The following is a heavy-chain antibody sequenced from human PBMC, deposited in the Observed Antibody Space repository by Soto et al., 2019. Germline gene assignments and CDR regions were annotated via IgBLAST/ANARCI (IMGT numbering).Heavy chain of an antibody. CDR2: IWFDGSDK. J-gene: IGHJ3*02. V-gene: IGHV3-33*01. CDR3: ARLYCSSPSCYSVGAFEI. D-gene: IGHD2-2*01. Sequence: PGGSLRLSSAASGFTFSNYGMHWVRQSPGKGLEWVALIWFDGSDKYYADSVKGRFTMSRDNSKNTVYLQMNSLRAEDTAMYYCARLYCSSPSCYSVGAFEIRGQGTMVTVSS. CDR1: GFTFSNYG.